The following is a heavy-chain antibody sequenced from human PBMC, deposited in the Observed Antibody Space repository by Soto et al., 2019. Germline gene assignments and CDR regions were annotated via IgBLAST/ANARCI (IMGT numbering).Heavy chain of an antibody. Sequence: SVKVSCKASGGTFSSYAISWVRQAPGQGLEWMGGIVPIFGTANYAQKFQGRVTITADESTSTAYMELSSLRSEDTAVYYCARERDYYHSSGYIDYRGQGTLVTVSS. CDR3: ARERDYYHSSGYIDY. J-gene: IGHJ4*02. V-gene: IGHV1-69*13. CDR1: GGTFSSYA. D-gene: IGHD3-22*01. CDR2: IVPIFGTA.